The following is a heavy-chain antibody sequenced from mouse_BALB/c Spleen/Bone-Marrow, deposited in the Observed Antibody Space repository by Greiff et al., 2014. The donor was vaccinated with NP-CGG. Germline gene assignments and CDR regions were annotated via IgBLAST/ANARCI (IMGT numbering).Heavy chain of an antibody. V-gene: IGHV4-1*02. CDR2: INPDSSTI. J-gene: IGHJ3*01. CDR3: TRNGYYGWSAY. CDR1: GFGFNRYW. Sequence: DVKLQESGGGLVQPGGSLKLSCAASGFGFNRYWMTWVGQAPGKGLEWIGEINPDSSTINYTPSLKDKFIISRDNAKNTLYLQMSKVRSEDTGLYYCTRNGYYGWSAYWGQGTLVTVSA. D-gene: IGHD2-3*01.